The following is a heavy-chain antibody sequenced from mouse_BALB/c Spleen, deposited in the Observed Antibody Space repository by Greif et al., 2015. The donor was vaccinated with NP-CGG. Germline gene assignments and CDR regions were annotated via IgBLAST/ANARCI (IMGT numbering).Heavy chain of an antibody. Sequence: EVQRVESGGGLVKLGGSLKLSCAASGFTFSSYYMSWVRQTPEKRLELVAAINSNGGSTYYPDTVKGRFTISRDNAKNTLYLQMSSLKSEDTALYYCARHNDGYYLWFPYWGQGTLVTVSA. CDR2: INSNGGST. CDR3: ARHNDGYYLWFPY. D-gene: IGHD2-3*01. CDR1: GFTFSSYY. V-gene: IGHV5-6-2*01. J-gene: IGHJ3*01.